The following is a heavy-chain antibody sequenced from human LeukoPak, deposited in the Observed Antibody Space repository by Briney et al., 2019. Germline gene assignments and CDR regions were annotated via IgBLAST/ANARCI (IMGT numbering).Heavy chain of an antibody. CDR3: AKVMAGAGFDY. CDR1: GFTFSDYY. V-gene: IGHV3-11*01. Sequence: GGSLRLSCAASGFTFSDYYMSWIRQAPGKGLEWVSYISSSGSTIYYADSVKGRFTISRDNSKNTLYLQMNSLRAEDTAVYYCAKVMAGAGFDYWGQGTLVTVSS. D-gene: IGHD1-26*01. CDR2: ISSSGSTI. J-gene: IGHJ4*02.